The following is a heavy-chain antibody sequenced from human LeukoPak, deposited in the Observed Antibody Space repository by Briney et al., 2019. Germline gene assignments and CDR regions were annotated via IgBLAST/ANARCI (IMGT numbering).Heavy chain of an antibody. V-gene: IGHV3-74*01. Sequence: GGSLRLSCAASGFTFSSDWMHWVRQAPGKGLVWVSRINRDGRSTTYADSVKGRFTISRDNAKNALYLQMNSLRAEDTAVYYCARGGVSRPTLYDYWGQGTLVTVSS. CDR3: ARGGVSRPTLYDY. CDR1: GFTFSSDW. D-gene: IGHD2-15*01. J-gene: IGHJ4*02. CDR2: INRDGRST.